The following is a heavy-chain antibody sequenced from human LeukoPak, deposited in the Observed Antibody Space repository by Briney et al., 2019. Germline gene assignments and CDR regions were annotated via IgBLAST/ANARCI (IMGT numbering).Heavy chain of an antibody. CDR1: GYTFRSYA. CDR3: ARVECSSTTCYDDY. V-gene: IGHV1-18*01. Sequence: GASVKVSCKTSGYTFRSYAISWVRQAPGQGLERMGWINVYNGYTNYARNFQGRVTMTTDTSTSTAYMEVSSLRSDDTAVYYCARVECSSTTCYDDYWGQGTLVIVSS. D-gene: IGHD2-2*01. CDR2: INVYNGYT. J-gene: IGHJ4*02.